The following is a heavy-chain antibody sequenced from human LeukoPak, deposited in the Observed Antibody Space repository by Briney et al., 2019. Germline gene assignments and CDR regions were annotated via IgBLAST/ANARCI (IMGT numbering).Heavy chain of an antibody. V-gene: IGHV4-39*07. CDR3: ARYGNSAVY. CDR1: GGSISISRHY. Sequence: SETLSRTCTVSGGSISISRHYWAWIRQPPGKGLDWIGTIHYTGTTYYNPSLRSRVSISVDRSTNQFSLRVSPVTAADTAVYYCARYGNSAVYWGQGTLVTVSS. J-gene: IGHJ4*02. CDR2: IHYTGTT. D-gene: IGHD4-23*01.